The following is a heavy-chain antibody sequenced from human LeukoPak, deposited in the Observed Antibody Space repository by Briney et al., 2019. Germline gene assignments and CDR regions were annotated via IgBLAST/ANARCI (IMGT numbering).Heavy chain of an antibody. CDR2: INQDGSER. Sequence: GGSLRLSCAASVFTFSTYWMSWVRQAPGKGLEWVANINQDGSERYLVVSVKGRFTISRDNGKNSVFLQMNSLRDEDTAVYYCARTLAARSFYFDYWGQGTLVTVSS. D-gene: IGHD3-10*01. V-gene: IGHV3-7*01. CDR3: ARTLAARSFYFDY. CDR1: VFTFSTYW. J-gene: IGHJ4*02.